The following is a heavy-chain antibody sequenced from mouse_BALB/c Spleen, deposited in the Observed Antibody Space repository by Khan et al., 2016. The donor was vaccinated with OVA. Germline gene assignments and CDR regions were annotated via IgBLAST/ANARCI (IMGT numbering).Heavy chain of an antibody. D-gene: IGHD1-2*01. CDR2: INPSNGGT. V-gene: IGHV1S81*02. CDR1: GYTFNSYY. J-gene: IGHJ3*01. Sequence: QVQLQQPGAELVKPGASVKLSCKASGYTFNSYYMYWVKQRPGQGLEWIGEINPSNGGTNFNEKFKSKATLTVDKSSSKAYMQLSSLTAEDSAVDYCTRGGYGGFAYWGQGTLVTVSA. CDR3: TRGGYGGFAY.